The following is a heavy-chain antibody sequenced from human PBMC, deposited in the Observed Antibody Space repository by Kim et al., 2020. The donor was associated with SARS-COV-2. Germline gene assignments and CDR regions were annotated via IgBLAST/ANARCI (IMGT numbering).Heavy chain of an antibody. CDR2: ISSSSSYI. CDR1: GFTFSSYS. Sequence: GGSLRLSCAASGFTFSSYSMNWVRQAPGKGLEWVSSISSSSSYIYYADSVKGRFTISRDNAKNSLYLQMNSLRAEDTAVYYCARAGRITMIVGVEVGAFEIWGRGTMVRVSS. D-gene: IGHD3-22*01. J-gene: IGHJ3*02. CDR3: ARAGRITMIVGVEVGAFEI. V-gene: IGHV3-21*01.